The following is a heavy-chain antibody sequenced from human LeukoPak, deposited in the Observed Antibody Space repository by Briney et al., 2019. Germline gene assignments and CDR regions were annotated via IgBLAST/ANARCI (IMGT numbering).Heavy chain of an antibody. CDR3: AKDWTTWGEYYFDY. Sequence: GSLRLSCAASGFTFSSYGMHWVRQAPGKGLEWVAVISYDGSNKYYADSVKGRFTISRDNSKNTLYLQMNSLRAEDTAVYYCAKDWTTWGEYYFDYWGQGTLVTVSS. V-gene: IGHV3-30*18. CDR1: GFTFSSYG. CDR2: ISYDGSNK. D-gene: IGHD3/OR15-3a*01. J-gene: IGHJ4*02.